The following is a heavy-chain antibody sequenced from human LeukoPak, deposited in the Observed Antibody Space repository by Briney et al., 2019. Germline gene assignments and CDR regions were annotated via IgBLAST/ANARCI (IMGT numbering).Heavy chain of an antibody. D-gene: IGHD5-18*01. V-gene: IGHV3-11*01. CDR3: ARTGYSYVSGYYYGMDV. CDR1: GLTFSDYY. Sequence: GGSLRLSCAASGLTFSDYYMSWIRQAPGKGLEWVSYISSSGSTIYYADSVKGRFTISRDNAKNSLYLQMNSLRAEDTAVYYCARTGYSYVSGYYYGMDVWGQGTTVTVSS. J-gene: IGHJ6*02. CDR2: ISSSGSTI.